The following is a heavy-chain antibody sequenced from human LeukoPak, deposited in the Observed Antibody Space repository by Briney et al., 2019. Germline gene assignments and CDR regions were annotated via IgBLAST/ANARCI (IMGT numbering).Heavy chain of an antibody. V-gene: IGHV3-66*01. CDR1: GFTVSSNY. CDR3: ARDHDYGGNSPAFDI. J-gene: IGHJ3*02. D-gene: IGHD4-23*01. CDR2: IYSGGST. Sequence: GGSLRLSCAASGFTVSSNYMCWVRQAPGKGLEWVSVIYSGGSTYYADSVKGRFTISRDNSKNTLSLQMNRLVAEDTGVYYCARDHDYGGNSPAFDIRGQGTMVTVSS.